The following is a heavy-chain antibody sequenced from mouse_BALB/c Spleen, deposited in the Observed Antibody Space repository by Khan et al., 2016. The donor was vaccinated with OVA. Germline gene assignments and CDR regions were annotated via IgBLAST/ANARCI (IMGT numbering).Heavy chain of an antibody. J-gene: IGHJ4*01. D-gene: IGHD6-1*01. V-gene: IGHV9-3-1*01. CDR2: TNTYTGEP. Sequence: QIQLVQSGPDLKKPGETVKISCKASGYTFTNYGMNWVKQVPGKGLKWMGWTNTYTGEPTYADDFKGRFAFSLDTSASTAYLQINNLKNEDTATYFCARVCYNGTMDYWGQGTSVTVSS. CDR1: GYTFTNYG. CDR3: ARVCYNGTMDY.